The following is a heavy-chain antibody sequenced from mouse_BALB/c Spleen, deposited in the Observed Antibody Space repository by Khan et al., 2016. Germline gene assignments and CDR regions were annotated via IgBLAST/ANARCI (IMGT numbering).Heavy chain of an antibody. J-gene: IGHJ4*01. CDR2: IDPANGNT. CDR3: ATYYRYDYAMDY. CDR1: GFNIKDTF. V-gene: IGHV14-3*02. Sequence: VQLKQSGAELVKPGASVKLSCTASGFNIKDTFMHWVKQRPEQGLEWIGRIDPANGNTKYDPKFQGKATITADKSSNTAYLQLSSLTSEDTAVYYCATYYRYDYAMDYWGQGTSVTVSS. D-gene: IGHD2-14*01.